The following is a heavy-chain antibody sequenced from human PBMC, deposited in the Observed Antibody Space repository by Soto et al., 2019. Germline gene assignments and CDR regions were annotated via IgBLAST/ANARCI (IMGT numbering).Heavy chain of an antibody. J-gene: IGHJ4*02. V-gene: IGHV3-30*18. CDR2: ISYDGSNK. CDR3: AKVGFTMYYYDSSGYYTPSFDY. D-gene: IGHD3-22*01. Sequence: GGSLRLSCAASGFTFSSYGMHWVRQAPGKGLEWVAVISYDGSNKYYADSVKGRFTISRDNSKNTLYLQMNSLRAEDTAVYYCAKVGFTMYYYDSSGYYTPSFDYWGQGTLVTVPS. CDR1: GFTFSSYG.